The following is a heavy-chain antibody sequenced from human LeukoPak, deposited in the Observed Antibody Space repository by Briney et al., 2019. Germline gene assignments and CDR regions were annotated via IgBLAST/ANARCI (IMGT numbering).Heavy chain of an antibody. V-gene: IGHV3-7*01. Sequence: GGSLRLSCAASGFTFSSYSMNWVRQAPGKGLEWVAHIKQDGSEKYYVDSVKGRFTISRDNAKNSLYLQMDSLRAEDTAVYYCASRGSYCDHWGQGTLVTVSS. CDR1: GFTFSSYS. J-gene: IGHJ4*02. D-gene: IGHD1-26*01. CDR2: IKQDGSEK. CDR3: ASRGSYCDH.